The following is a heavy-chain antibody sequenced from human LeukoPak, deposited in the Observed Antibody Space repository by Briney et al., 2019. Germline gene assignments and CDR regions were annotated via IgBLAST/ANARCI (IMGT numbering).Heavy chain of an antibody. V-gene: IGHV3-43*01. CDR1: GFTFDRFT. D-gene: IGHD2-21*02. Sequence: GGSLRLSCAASGFTFDRFTIHWVRQTPGKGLEWVSLINRRGHTFYADSVKGRFTISRDNSRNSVFLQMNSLRPENTALYHCAKEVDCPSDCLFFHSWGQGTLVTVSS. CDR3: AKEVDCPSDCLFFHS. J-gene: IGHJ4*02. CDR2: INRRGHT.